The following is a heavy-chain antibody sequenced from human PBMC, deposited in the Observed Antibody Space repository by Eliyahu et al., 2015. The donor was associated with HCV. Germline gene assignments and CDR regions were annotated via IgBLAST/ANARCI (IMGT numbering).Heavy chain of an antibody. CDR1: GFXXXNAX. D-gene: IGHD4-11*01. J-gene: IGHJ6*02. V-gene: IGHV3-15*01. Sequence: EVQLVESGGGLVKPGGSLRLXXAASGFXXXNAXMXWVXQAPGKGLEWVGRIKSKTDGGTTDYAAPVKGRFTISRDDSKNTLYLQMNSLKTEDTAVYYCTTLTVTTDYYYYYGMDVWGQGTTVTVSS. CDR3: TTLTVTTDYYYYYGMDV. CDR2: IKSKTDGGTT.